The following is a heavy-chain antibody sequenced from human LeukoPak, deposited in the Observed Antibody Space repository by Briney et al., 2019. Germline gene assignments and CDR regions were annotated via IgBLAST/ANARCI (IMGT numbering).Heavy chain of an antibody. CDR3: AREYCGGDCYSYFQH. Sequence: GGSLRLSCAASGFTFSSYAMHWVRQAPGKGLEWVAVISYDGSNKYYADFVKGRFTISRDNSKNTLYLQMNSLRAEDTAVYYCAREYCGGDCYSYFQHWGQGTLVTVSS. CDR1: GFTFSSYA. V-gene: IGHV3-30-3*01. CDR2: ISYDGSNK. D-gene: IGHD2-21*02. J-gene: IGHJ1*01.